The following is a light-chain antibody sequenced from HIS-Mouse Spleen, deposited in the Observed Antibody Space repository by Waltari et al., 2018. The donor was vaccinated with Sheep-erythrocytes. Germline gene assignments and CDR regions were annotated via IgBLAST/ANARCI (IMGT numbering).Light chain of an antibody. CDR3: CSYAGSYNHV. V-gene: IGLV2-11*01. CDR1: SSDVGGYNY. J-gene: IGLJ1*01. Sequence: QSALTQPRSVSGSPGQSVTISCTGTSSDVGGYNYVSWYQQHPGKAPKLMFYVGSKRPSGVPDRFSGSKSGNTASLTISGLQAEDEADYYCCSYAGSYNHVFATGTKVTVL. CDR2: VGS.